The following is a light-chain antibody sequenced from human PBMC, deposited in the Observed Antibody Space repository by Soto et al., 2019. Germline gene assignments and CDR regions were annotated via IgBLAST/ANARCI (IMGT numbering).Light chain of an antibody. CDR3: QQANSFPYT. V-gene: IGKV1-12*01. Sequence: DMQMTQSPSSVSASVGDRVTITCRASQGIITWLAWYQQKPGQAPKLLISPASSLQSGVPSRFSGSGSGTYFSLTISSLQPEDSATYYCQQANSFPYTFGQGTKLEIK. J-gene: IGKJ2*01. CDR1: QGIITW. CDR2: PAS.